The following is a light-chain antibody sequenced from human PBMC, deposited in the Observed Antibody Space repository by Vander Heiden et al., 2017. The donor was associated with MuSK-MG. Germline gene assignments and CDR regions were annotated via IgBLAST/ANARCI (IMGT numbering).Light chain of an antibody. J-gene: IGKJ5*01. CDR3: QQSYSTPHN. CDR2: AAS. CDR1: QSISSY. V-gene: IGKV1-39*01. Sequence: DIQMTQSPSSLSASVGDRVTITCRASQSISSYLNWYQQKPGKAPKLLIYAASSLQSGVPSRFSGSGSGTDFTLTISSLQPEDFATYYCQQSYSTPHNFGQGTRLEIK.